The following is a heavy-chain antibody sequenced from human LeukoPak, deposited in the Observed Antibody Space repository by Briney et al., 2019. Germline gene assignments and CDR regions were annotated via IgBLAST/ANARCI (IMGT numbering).Heavy chain of an antibody. J-gene: IGHJ4*02. Sequence: GASVKVSCKASGGTFSSYAISWVRQAPGQGLEWMGGIIPIFGTANYAQKFQGRVTITADESTSTAYMELSSLRSEDTAVYYCATIFFILKSPTSLYFDYWGQGTPVIVSS. CDR3: ATIFFILKSPTSLYFDY. D-gene: IGHD3-16*02. CDR1: GGTFSSYA. V-gene: IGHV1-69*13. CDR2: IIPIFGTA.